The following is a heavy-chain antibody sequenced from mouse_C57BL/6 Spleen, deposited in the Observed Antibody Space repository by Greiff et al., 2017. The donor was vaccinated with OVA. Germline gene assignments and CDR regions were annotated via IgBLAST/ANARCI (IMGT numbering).Heavy chain of an antibody. V-gene: IGHV5-17*01. CDR3: ARTGNCDYFDY. J-gene: IGHJ2*01. D-gene: IGHD4-1*01. CDR1: GFTFSDYG. CDR2: ISSGSSTI. Sequence: DVKLVESGGGLVKPGGSLKLSCAASGFTFSDYGLHWVRQAPEKGLEWVAYISSGSSTIYYADTVKGRFTISRDNAKNTLFLQMTSLRAEDTAMYYCARTGNCDYFDYWGQGTTLTVSS.